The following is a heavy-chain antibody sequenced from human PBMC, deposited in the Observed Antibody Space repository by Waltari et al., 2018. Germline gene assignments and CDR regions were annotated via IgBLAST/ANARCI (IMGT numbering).Heavy chain of an antibody. J-gene: IGHJ4*01. Sequence: EVQLLESGGTLVQSGGSMRLSCAAVGFTFSNYGMGWVRQAPEEGLEWVSAIVGSGSSTFYADSVKGRFTISRDNSKNTLYLQMYSLRAEDTAVYYCVKGGCSSDSCLEYW. CDR1: GFTFSNYG. V-gene: IGHV3-23*01. D-gene: IGHD2-2*01. CDR3: VKGGCSSDSCLEY. CDR2: IVGSGSST.